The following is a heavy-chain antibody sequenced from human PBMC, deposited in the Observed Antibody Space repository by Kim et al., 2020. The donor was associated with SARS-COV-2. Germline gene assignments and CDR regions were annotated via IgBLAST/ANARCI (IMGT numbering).Heavy chain of an antibody. CDR2: VTGTGFNT. CDR3: AKGGGGSGWFGPDY. CDR1: GFTFSSYA. V-gene: IGHV3-23*01. D-gene: IGHD6-19*01. Sequence: GGSLRLSCAASGFTFSSYAMSWVRQAPGKGLEWVSAVTGTGFNTYYADSVKGRFTISRDNSKNTVYLQMNSLRAEDTAVYFCAKGGGGSGWFGPDYWGQGTLVTVSS. J-gene: IGHJ4*02.